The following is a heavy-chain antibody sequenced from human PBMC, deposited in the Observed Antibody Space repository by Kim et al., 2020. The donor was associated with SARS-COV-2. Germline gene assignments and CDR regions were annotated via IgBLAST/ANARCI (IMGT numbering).Heavy chain of an antibody. Sequence: SVKVSCKASGGTFSSYAISWVRQAPGQGLEWMGGIIPIFGTANYAQKFQGRVTITADESTSTAYMELSSLRSEDTAVYYCARPFWSGSISDYYFDYWGQGTLVTVSS. CDR3: ARPFWSGSISDYYFDY. CDR1: GGTFSSYA. V-gene: IGHV1-69*13. J-gene: IGHJ4*02. CDR2: IIPIFGTA. D-gene: IGHD3-3*01.